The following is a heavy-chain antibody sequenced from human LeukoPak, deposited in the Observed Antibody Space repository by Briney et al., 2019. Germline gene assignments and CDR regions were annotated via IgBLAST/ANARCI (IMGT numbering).Heavy chain of an antibody. V-gene: IGHV3-30*18. CDR1: GFTFSSYG. Sequence: GGSLRLSCAASGFTFSSYGMQWVRQAPGKGLEWVAVISYDGSNKYYADSVKGRFTISRDNSKNTLYLQMNSLRAEDTAVYYCAKEQYSSSPFDYWGQGTLVTVSS. CDR3: AKEQYSSSPFDY. CDR2: ISYDGSNK. J-gene: IGHJ4*02. D-gene: IGHD6-6*01.